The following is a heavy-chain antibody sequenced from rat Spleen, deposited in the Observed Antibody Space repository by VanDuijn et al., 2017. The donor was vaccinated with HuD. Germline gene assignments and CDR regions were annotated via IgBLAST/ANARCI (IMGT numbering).Heavy chain of an antibody. J-gene: IGHJ2*01. V-gene: IGHV5-27*01. CDR3: TRGELGAGWFAY. CDR1: GFTFRNYD. Sequence: EVQLVESGGDLVQPGRSLKLSCAASGFTFRNYDMAWVRQAPTMGLEWVASISPGGGGTYYRDSVKGRLTISRDNAKSTLYLQMNSLRSEDTATYYCTRGELGAGWFAYWGQGVMVTVSS. CDR2: ISPGGGGT. D-gene: IGHD5-1*01.